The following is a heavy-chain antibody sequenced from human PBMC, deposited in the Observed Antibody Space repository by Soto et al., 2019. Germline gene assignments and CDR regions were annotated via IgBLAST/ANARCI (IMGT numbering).Heavy chain of an antibody. CDR3: ARIASAGRGWDV. V-gene: IGHV3-7*01. D-gene: IGHD6-13*01. CDR2: IKQDGSEK. CDR1: GFTFSSYW. Sequence: EVQLVESGGGLVQPGGSLRLSCAASGFTFSSYWISWVRQAPVKGLEWVGNIKQDGSEKNYVDFMEGRFTISRDNAENSLHMQMNSLRAEDTAVYYCARIASAGRGWDVWGQGTTVVVSS. J-gene: IGHJ6*02.